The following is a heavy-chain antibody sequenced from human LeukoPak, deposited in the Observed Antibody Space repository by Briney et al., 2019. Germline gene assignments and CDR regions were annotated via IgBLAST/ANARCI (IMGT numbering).Heavy chain of an antibody. CDR1: GFTFSSYA. D-gene: IGHD2-2*01. CDR3: ARGYVGFDY. Sequence: GGSLRLSCAASGFTFSSYAMHWVRQAPGKGLEYVSGISFNGGSTYHANSVKGRFTISRDNSKNTLYLQMGSLRAEDMAVYYCARGYVGFDYWGQGTLVTVSS. V-gene: IGHV3-64*01. CDR2: ISFNGGST. J-gene: IGHJ4*02.